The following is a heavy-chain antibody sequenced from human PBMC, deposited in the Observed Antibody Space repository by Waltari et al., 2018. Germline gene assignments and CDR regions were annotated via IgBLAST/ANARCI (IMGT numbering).Heavy chain of an antibody. V-gene: IGHV4-34*01. D-gene: IGHD2-15*01. CDR3: ARLEDCTGGHCYSGSPYAVDV. Sequence: QVQLQQWGAGLLKPSESLSLTLAVSGGSFNLYSWSWFRTPPGKGLEWIGEINHSGNTNYNPSLKSRVAISIDTPKQQFSLKLTSVAAADTAVYYCARLEDCTGGHCYSGSPYAVDVWGPGTTVTVSS. CDR1: GGSFNLYS. J-gene: IGHJ6*02. CDR2: INHSGNT.